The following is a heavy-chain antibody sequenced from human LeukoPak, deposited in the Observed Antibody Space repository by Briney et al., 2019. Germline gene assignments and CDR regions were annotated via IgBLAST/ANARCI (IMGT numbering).Heavy chain of an antibody. J-gene: IGHJ4*02. CDR2: ISYDGSNK. CDR1: GFTFSSYA. D-gene: IGHD6-19*01. V-gene: IGHV3-30-3*01. CDR3: ARGDSSGWYYFDY. Sequence: PGGSLRLSCAASGFTFSSYAMSWVRQAPEKGLERVAVISYDGSNKYYADSVKGRFTISRDNSKNTLYLQMNSLRAEDTAVYYCARGDSSGWYYFDYWGQGTLVTVSS.